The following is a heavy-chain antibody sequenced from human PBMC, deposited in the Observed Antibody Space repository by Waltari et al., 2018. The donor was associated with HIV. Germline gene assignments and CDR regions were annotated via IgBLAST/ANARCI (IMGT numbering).Heavy chain of an antibody. CDR3: ARGIAVAGRYYFYGMDV. V-gene: IGHV3-7*01. Sequence: EVQLVESGGGLVQPGGSLRLSCEASGFTFRNYWIGWVRQAQGKGLEWVAYINQAGSRKYYVDSVKGRFTISRDNAKNSLYLQMNSLRAEDTAVYYCARGIAVAGRYYFYGMDVWGQGTTVTVSS. CDR2: INQAGSRK. J-gene: IGHJ6*02. D-gene: IGHD6-19*01. CDR1: GFTFRNYW.